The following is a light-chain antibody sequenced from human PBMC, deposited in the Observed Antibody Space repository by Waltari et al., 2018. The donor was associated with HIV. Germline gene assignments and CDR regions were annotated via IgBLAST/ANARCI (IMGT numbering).Light chain of an antibody. CDR3: SSFTTSITVV. V-gene: IGLV2-18*02. CDR1: SSDVGNYNE. CDR2: DVS. J-gene: IGLJ2*01. Sequence: QSALTQPPSVSGSLGQSVPISCTGTSSDVGNYNEVSWYQQSPGTAPKLTIYDVSNRPSGVPDRFSGSKSGNTASRTFSGLQAEDEADYYCSSFTTSITVVFGGGTKLTVL.